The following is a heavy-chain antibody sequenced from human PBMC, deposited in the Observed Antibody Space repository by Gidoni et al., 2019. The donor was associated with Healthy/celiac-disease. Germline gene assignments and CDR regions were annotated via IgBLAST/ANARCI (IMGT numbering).Heavy chain of an antibody. CDR2: IRYDGSNK. CDR1: GFTFSRYG. CDR3: AKAFQWLVSKPLSDFDY. V-gene: IGHV3-30*02. D-gene: IGHD6-19*01. Sequence: QVQLVESGGGVVQPGGSLRLSCAASGFTFSRYGMHWVRQAPGKGLGWVAFIRYDGSNKYYADSVKGRFTISRDNSKNTLYLQMNSLRAEDTAVYYCAKAFQWLVSKPLSDFDYWGQGTLVTVSS. J-gene: IGHJ4*02.